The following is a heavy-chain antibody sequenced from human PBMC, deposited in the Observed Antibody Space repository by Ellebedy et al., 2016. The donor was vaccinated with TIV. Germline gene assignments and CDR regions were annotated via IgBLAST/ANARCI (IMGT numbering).Heavy chain of an antibody. CDR2: SNSDGRTI. CDR3: ARQFDQPAR. Sequence: PGGSLRLSCAASGFTFRSYWMHWVRQTPGKGLEWVSRSNSDGRTINYADSVRGRFTISRDNAKNTVFLEMNSLRVDDTAVYYCARQFDQPARWGQGTLVTVSS. D-gene: IGHD3-9*01. J-gene: IGHJ4*02. V-gene: IGHV3-74*01. CDR1: GFTFRSYW.